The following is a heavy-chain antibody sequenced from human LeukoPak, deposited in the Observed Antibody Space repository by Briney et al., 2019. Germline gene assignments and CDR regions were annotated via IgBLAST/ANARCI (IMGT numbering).Heavy chain of an antibody. V-gene: IGHV4-59*01. CDR1: GGSTSSYY. Sequence: SETLSLTCTVSGGSTSSYYWSWIRQPPGKGLEWIGFIYVSGSTYYNPSLKSRVTISVDTSKNQFSLKLSSVTAADTAMYYCALYSSSFDYWGQGTLVTVSS. CDR2: IYVSGST. CDR3: ALYSSSFDY. D-gene: IGHD6-6*01. J-gene: IGHJ4*02.